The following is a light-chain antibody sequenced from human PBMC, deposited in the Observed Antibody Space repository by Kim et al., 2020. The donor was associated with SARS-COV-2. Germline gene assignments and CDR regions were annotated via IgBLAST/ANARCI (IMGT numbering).Light chain of an antibody. CDR2: GAS. J-gene: IGKJ1*01. CDR3: QQYNNWPQT. V-gene: IGKV3-15*01. Sequence: VSPGERATLSCRASQSVSSNLAWYQQKPGQAPRLLIYGASTRATGIPARFSGSGSGTEFTLTISSLQSEDFAVYYCQQYNNWPQTSGQGTKVDIK. CDR1: QSVSSN.